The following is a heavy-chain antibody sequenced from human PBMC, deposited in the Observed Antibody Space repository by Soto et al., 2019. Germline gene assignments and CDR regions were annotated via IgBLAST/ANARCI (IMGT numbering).Heavy chain of an antibody. CDR1: GYTFTSYG. Sequence: ASVKVSCKASGYTFTSYGISWVRQAPGQGLEWMGWISAYNGNTNYAQKLQGRVTMTTDTSTSTAYMELRSLRSDDTAVYYCARVRFLEWLLFYVDFDYWGQGTLVTVSS. CDR2: ISAYNGNT. J-gene: IGHJ4*02. V-gene: IGHV1-18*01. CDR3: ARVRFLEWLLFYVDFDY. D-gene: IGHD3-3*01.